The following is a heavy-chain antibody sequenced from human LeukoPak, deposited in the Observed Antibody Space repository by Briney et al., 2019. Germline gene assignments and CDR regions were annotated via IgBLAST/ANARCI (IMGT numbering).Heavy chain of an antibody. CDR2: LYSGGSI. V-gene: IGHV3-23*03. CDR1: GFTFSIYA. J-gene: IGHJ4*02. CDR3: ARDPSRGLYYFDH. Sequence: PGGSLRLSCAASGFTFSIYAMSWVRQAPGKGLEWVSALYSGGSIYYADSVKGRFSISRDNSKNTLFLQMNSLRAEDTAVYYCARDPSRGLYYFDHWGQGALVTVSS. D-gene: IGHD3-10*01.